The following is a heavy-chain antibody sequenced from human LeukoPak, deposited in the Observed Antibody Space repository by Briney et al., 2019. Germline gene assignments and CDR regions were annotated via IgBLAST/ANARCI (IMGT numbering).Heavy chain of an antibody. CDR2: ISASGGST. D-gene: IGHD1-1*01. CDR1: GFAFSSYA. V-gene: IGHV3-23*01. J-gene: IGHJ4*02. Sequence: GGSLRLSCAASGFAFSSYAMRWVRQAPGKGLEWVSAISASGGSTYYADSVKGRFTISRDNSHSTLYLQMNSLRAEDTAVFYCAKVGGVGGERERFYFDSWGQGTLITVSS. CDR3: AKVGGVGGERERFYFDS.